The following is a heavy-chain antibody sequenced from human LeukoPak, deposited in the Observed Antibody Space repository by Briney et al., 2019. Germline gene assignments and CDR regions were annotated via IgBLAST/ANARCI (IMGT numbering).Heavy chain of an antibody. D-gene: IGHD3-10*01. Sequence: GGSLRLSCAVSGITLSNYGMSWVRQAPGKGLEWVAGLSGSGGGANYADSVQGRFTISRDNPKNTLYLQMNSLRVEDTAVYFCAKRGVVIRVFLVGFHKEAYYFDSWGQGALVTVSS. CDR2: LSGSGGGA. CDR1: GITLSNYG. CDR3: AKRGVVIRVFLVGFHKEAYYFDS. V-gene: IGHV3-23*01. J-gene: IGHJ4*02.